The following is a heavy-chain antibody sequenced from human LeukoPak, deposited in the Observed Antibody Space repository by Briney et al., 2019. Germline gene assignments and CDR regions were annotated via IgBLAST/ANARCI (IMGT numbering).Heavy chain of an antibody. Sequence: GGSLRLSCAASGFTFSSYAMSWVRQAPGKGLEWVSAISGSGGSTYYADSVKGRFTISRDNSKNTLYLQMNSLRAEDTAVYYCAKEGVGWAAAGNRVTANYWGQGTLVTVSS. J-gene: IGHJ4*02. V-gene: IGHV3-23*01. CDR3: AKEGVGWAAAGNRVTANY. CDR1: GFTFSSYA. CDR2: ISGSGGST. D-gene: IGHD6-13*01.